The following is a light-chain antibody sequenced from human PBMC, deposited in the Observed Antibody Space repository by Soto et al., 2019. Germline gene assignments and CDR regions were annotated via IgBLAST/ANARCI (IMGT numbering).Light chain of an antibody. J-gene: IGKJ4*01. CDR1: QSIGDN. CDR3: QQTRRYPST. V-gene: IGKV1-39*01. CDR2: AAS. Sequence: DIQMTQSPSSLSASVGDRVTITCRASQSIGDNLNWYQQKPGTAPNLLIYAASSLQSGVPSRFSGSGSGTEFTLTISSLQAEDFATYYCQQTRRYPSTFGGGTKVDI.